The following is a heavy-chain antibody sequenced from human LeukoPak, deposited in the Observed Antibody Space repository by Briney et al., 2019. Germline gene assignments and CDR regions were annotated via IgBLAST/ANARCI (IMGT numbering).Heavy chain of an antibody. V-gene: IGHV4-59*01. CDR2: IYNSGHT. CDR1: GGSISNYY. D-gene: IGHD4-17*01. CDR3: ARAAVTTRRYFQH. J-gene: IGHJ1*01. Sequence: SETLSLTCTVSGGSISNYYWSWIRQPPGKGLEWIGYIYNSGHTNYNPSLKSRVTISEDTSKNQLSLKLSSVTAADTAVYYCARAAVTTRRYFQHWGQGTLVTVSS.